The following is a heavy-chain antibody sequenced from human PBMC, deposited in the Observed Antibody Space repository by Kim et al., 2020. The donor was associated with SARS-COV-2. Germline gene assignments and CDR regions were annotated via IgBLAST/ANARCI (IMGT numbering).Heavy chain of an antibody. Sequence: GGSLRLSCAASGFTFSSYALHWVRQAPGKGLEWVAAISYDGGNKYYADSVKGRFTISRDNSKNTLYLQMNSLRAEDTAVYYCAREKWGGAFDIWGQGTMVTVSS. CDR2: ISYDGGNK. V-gene: IGHV3-30-3*01. J-gene: IGHJ3*02. CDR3: AREKWGGAFDI. D-gene: IGHD1-26*01. CDR1: GFTFSSYA.